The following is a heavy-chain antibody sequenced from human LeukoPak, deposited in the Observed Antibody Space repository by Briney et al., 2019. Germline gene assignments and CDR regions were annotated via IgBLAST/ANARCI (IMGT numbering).Heavy chain of an antibody. J-gene: IGHJ4*02. Sequence: GGSLRLSCAASGFTFSNYAMSWVRQALGKGLEWVSAISGDADRTYYADSVKGRFTISRDNSKNTLYLQMYSLRAEDTAVFYCARSPGDNYDSSSGSYAYWGQGTLATVSS. CDR1: GFTFSNYA. V-gene: IGHV3-23*01. D-gene: IGHD3-22*01. CDR2: ISGDADRT. CDR3: ARSPGDNYDSSSGSYAY.